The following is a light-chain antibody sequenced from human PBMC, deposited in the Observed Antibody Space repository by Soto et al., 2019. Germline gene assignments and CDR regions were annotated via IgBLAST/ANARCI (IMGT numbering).Light chain of an antibody. CDR3: QQYNSYPWT. Sequence: DIQMTQSPSTLSASVGDRVTITCRASQSITTWLAWYQQKPGKAPKFLINDASSLESGVPSRFSGSGSGTEFTLTISSLQPDDFATYYCQQYNSYPWTFVQGTKVEIK. J-gene: IGKJ1*01. CDR1: QSITTW. CDR2: DAS. V-gene: IGKV1-5*01.